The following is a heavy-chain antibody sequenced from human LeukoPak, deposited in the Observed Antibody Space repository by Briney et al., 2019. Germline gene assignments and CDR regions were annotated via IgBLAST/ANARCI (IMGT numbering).Heavy chain of an antibody. D-gene: IGHD3-10*01. V-gene: IGHV4-59*08. CDR1: GGSINGYY. J-gene: IGHJ4*02. CDR2: VYYSGST. Sequence: SETLSLTCTVSGGSINGYYWTWIRQSPGKGLEWIGYVYYSGSTYYNPSLKSRVTISVDTSKNQFSLKLNSVTATDTAVYYCARHYGPWGQGTLVTVSS. CDR3: ARHYGP.